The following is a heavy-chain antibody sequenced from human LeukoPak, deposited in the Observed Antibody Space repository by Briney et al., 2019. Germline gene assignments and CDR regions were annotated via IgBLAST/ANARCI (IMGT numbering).Heavy chain of an antibody. CDR2: IKQDGSDK. Sequence: PSETLSLTCAVYGGSFSGYYWSWIRQAPGKGLEWVANIKQDGSDKYYVDSVKGRFTISRNNAKNSLYLQMNSLRAEDTAVYYCARAYGSGRPHYWGQGTLVTVSS. D-gene: IGHD3-10*01. CDR1: GGSFSGYY. J-gene: IGHJ4*02. V-gene: IGHV3-7*01. CDR3: ARAYGSGRPHY.